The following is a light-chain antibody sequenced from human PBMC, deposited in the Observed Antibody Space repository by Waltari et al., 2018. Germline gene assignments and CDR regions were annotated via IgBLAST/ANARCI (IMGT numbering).Light chain of an antibody. CDR3: SSYASSGTLV. J-gene: IGLJ1*01. CDR1: SSDVGGYIF. Sequence: QSALTQPASVSGSPGQSITIPCTGTSSDVGGYIFASWYQVHPGKVPNLIIYEVNRRPSGVSNRFSGSKSGNTASLTISGLQAEDEADFYCSSYASSGTLVFGSGTKVTVL. CDR2: EVN. V-gene: IGLV2-14*01.